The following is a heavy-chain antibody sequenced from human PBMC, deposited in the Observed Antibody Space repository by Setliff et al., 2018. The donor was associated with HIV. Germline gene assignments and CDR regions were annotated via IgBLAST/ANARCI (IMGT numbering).Heavy chain of an antibody. CDR2: VHSGSGST. CDR1: GYTFISFY. CDR3: ARRVSYATSGDALGY. D-gene: IGHD2-2*01. J-gene: IGHJ4*01. Sequence: ASVKVSCKASGYTFISFYLHWVRLAPGQGLEWMGMVHSGSGSTVFAQKFQGRVTMTTDTSTNTVYMELTNLRSEDTAVYFCARRVSYATSGDALGYWGHGTLVTVSS. V-gene: IGHV1-46*01.